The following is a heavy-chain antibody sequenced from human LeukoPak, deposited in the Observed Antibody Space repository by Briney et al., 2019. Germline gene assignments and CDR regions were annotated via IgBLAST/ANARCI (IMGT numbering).Heavy chain of an antibody. J-gene: IGHJ4*02. D-gene: IGHD6-13*01. Sequence: QPGGSLRLSCAASGFTFNSYGMHWVRQAPGKGLEWVAFIRYDGSNKYYADSVKGRFTISRDNSKNTLYLQMNSLRPEDTAAYYCAKGRAPIAAADVRVYWGQGTLVTVSS. CDR1: GFTFNSYG. CDR3: AKGRAPIAAADVRVY. CDR2: IRYDGSNK. V-gene: IGHV3-30*02.